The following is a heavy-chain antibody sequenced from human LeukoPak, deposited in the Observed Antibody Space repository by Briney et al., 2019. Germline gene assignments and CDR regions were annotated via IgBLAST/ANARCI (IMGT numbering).Heavy chain of an antibody. D-gene: IGHD1-26*01. CDR1: GFTFSSYW. Sequence: GGSLRLSCAASGFTFSSYWMHWVRQAPGKGLVWVSRINSDGSSTNYADSVKGRFTISRYNANNTLYLQMNSLRAEDTAVYYCASPGATDAFDIWGQGTMVTVSS. CDR3: ASPGATDAFDI. J-gene: IGHJ3*02. V-gene: IGHV3-74*01. CDR2: INSDGSST.